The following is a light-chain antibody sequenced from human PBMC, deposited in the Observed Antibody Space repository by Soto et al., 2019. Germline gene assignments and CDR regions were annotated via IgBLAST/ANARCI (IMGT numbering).Light chain of an antibody. CDR3: AAWDDSLSAV. Sequence: QSVLTQPPSASGTPGQRVTISCSGSSSNIGSNYVYWYQQLPGTAPKLLIYRNNQRPSGVPDRFSGSKSGTSASLAISGLRSENVADYYCAAWDDSLSAVFGGGTKVTVL. J-gene: IGLJ2*01. V-gene: IGLV1-47*01. CDR1: SSNIGSNY. CDR2: RNN.